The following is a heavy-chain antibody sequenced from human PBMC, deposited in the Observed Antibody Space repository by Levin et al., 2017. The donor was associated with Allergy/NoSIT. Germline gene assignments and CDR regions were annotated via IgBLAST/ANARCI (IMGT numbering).Heavy chain of an antibody. D-gene: IGHD5-12*01. Sequence: SETLSLTCSVSGDSIRRGFYYWSWIRQPAGEGLEWIGRIYVTGSTTYSPSLKSRVTITLDRSKDQVSLKINSVTAADTAVYYCARDLEGFSGYTPYCYRDGSGKGATVTVSS. CDR1: GDSIRRGFYY. CDR3: ARDLEGFSGYTPYCYRDG. V-gene: IGHV4-61*02. J-gene: IGHJ6*03. CDR2: IYVTGST.